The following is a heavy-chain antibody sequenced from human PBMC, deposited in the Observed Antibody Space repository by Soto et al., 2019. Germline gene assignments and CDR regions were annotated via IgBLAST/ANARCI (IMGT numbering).Heavy chain of an antibody. CDR2: ISGSGGST. CDR1: GFTFSSYA. CDR3: AKDVSYCSGGSCYVYYFDY. Sequence: GGSLRLSCAASGFTFSSYAMSWVRQAPGKGLEWVSAISGSGGSTYYADSVKGRFTISRDNSKNTLYLQMNSLRAEDTAVYYCAKDVSYCSGGSCYVYYFDYWGQGTLVTVSS. V-gene: IGHV3-23*01. J-gene: IGHJ4*02. D-gene: IGHD2-15*01.